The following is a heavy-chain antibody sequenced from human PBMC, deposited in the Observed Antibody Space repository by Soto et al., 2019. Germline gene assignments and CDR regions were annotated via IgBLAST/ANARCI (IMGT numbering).Heavy chain of an antibody. J-gene: IGHJ6*02. V-gene: IGHV3-53*02. Sequence: EVQLVETGGGLIQPGGSLRLSCAASGFTVSSNYMSWVRQAPGKGLEWVSVIYSGGSTYYADSVKRRFTLSRDNAKNTLYLQMNSLRAEDTAVYYCARHRNNDYDFWRGSNRYGMDVWGQGTTVTVSS. CDR1: GFTVSSNY. CDR2: IYSGGST. CDR3: ARHRNNDYDFWRGSNRYGMDV. D-gene: IGHD3-3*01.